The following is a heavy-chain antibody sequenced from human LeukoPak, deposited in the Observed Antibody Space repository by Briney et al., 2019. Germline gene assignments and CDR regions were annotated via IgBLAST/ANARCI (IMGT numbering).Heavy chain of an antibody. Sequence: GASVKVSCKASGFTFTSSAMQWVRQARGQRLEWIGWIVVGSGNTNYAQKFQERVTITRDMSTSTAYMELSSLRSGDTAVYYCAAASIGELYDAFDIWGQGTMVTVSS. CDR1: GFTFTSSA. V-gene: IGHV1-58*02. CDR3: AAASIGELYDAFDI. D-gene: IGHD3-10*01. J-gene: IGHJ3*02. CDR2: IVVGSGNT.